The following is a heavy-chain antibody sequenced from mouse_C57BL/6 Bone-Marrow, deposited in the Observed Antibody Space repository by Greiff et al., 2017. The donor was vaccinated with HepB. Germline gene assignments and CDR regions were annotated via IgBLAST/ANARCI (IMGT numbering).Heavy chain of an antibody. CDR3: TTFDRTCY. CDR2: IDPENGDT. V-gene: IGHV14-4*01. Sequence: VQLQQSGAELVRPGASVKLSCTASGFNVKDDYMHWVKQRPEQGLEWIGWIDPENGDTEYASKFQGKATITADTSSNTAYLQLSSLTSEDTAVYYCTTFDRTCYWGQGTTLTVSS. J-gene: IGHJ2*01. CDR1: GFNVKDDY.